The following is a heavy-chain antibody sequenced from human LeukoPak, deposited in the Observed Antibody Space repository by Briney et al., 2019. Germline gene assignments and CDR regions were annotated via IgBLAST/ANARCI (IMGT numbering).Heavy chain of an antibody. D-gene: IGHD3-9*01. CDR1: GGPISSYY. CDR3: ARGGLTGYYNWFDP. J-gene: IGHJ5*02. Sequence: SETLSLTCTVSGGPISSYYWSWIRQPPGNGLEWIGYIYYSGSTNYNPSLKSRVTISVDTSKNQFSLKLSSVTAADPAVYYCARGGLTGYYNWFDPWGQGTLVPVSS. V-gene: IGHV4-59*08. CDR2: IYYSGST.